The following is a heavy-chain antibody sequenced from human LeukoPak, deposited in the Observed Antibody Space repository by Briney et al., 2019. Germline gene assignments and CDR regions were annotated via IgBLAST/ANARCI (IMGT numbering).Heavy chain of an antibody. Sequence: SETLSLTCTVSGGSISSYYWSWIRQPAGKGLEWIGSIYYSGSTYYNPSLKSRVTISVDTSKNQFSLKLSSVTAADTAVHYCAVIRNYYYYYGMDVWGQGTTVTVSS. CDR3: AVIRNYYYYYGMDV. J-gene: IGHJ6*02. D-gene: IGHD3-10*01. V-gene: IGHV4-59*05. CDR2: IYYSGST. CDR1: GGSISSYY.